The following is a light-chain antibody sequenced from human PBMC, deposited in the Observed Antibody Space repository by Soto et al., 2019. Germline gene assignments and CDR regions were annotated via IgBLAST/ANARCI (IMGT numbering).Light chain of an antibody. V-gene: IGLV1-47*01. CDR2: RNN. Sequence: QSALTQPPSASGTPGQRVTISCSGSSSNIGSNYVYWYQQLPGTAPKLLIYRNNQRPSGVPDRFSGSKSGTSASLAISGLRSEDEADYYCAAWDDSRNYVFGTGTKLTVL. CDR3: AAWDDSRNYV. J-gene: IGLJ1*01. CDR1: SSNIGSNY.